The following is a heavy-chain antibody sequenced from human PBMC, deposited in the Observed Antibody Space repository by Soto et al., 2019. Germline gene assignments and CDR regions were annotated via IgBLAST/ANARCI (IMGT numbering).Heavy chain of an antibody. V-gene: IGHV1-18*04. D-gene: IGHD3-9*01. J-gene: IGHJ6*02. CDR3: ARGESGSDILTPSYSYGMDV. CDR1: GYTFTSYG. Sequence: ASVKVSCKASGYTFTSYGISWVRQAPGQGLEWMGWISAYNGNTNYAQKLQGRVTMTTDTSTSTAYMELRSLRSDDTAVYYCARGESGSDILTPSYSYGMDVWGQGTTVTVSS. CDR2: ISAYNGNT.